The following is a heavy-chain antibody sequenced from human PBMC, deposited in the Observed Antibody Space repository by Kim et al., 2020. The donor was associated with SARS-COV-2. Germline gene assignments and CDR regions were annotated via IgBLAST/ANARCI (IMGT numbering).Heavy chain of an antibody. CDR1: GYIFTTYF. CDR2: ISPYSGDT. V-gene: IGHV1-2*06. J-gene: IGHJ4*02. CDR3: ARVPPSSMSPFDN. Sequence: ASVKVSCKASGYIFTTYFIYWVRQAPGQGLEWMGRISPYSGDTKYAQKFQGRVTMTRDTSISTVFMEMTGLTSDDTAVYYCARVPPSSMSPFDNLGQGNL.